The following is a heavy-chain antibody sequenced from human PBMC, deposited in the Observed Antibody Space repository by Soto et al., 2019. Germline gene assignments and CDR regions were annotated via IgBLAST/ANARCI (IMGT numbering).Heavy chain of an antibody. CDR2: IYYSGST. CDR1: GGSISSYY. V-gene: IGHV4-59*01. J-gene: IGHJ6*02. CDR3: ARNIVATITVYYGMDV. Sequence: PSETLSLTCTVSGGSISSYYWSWIRQPPGKGLEWIGYIYYSGSTNYNPSLKSRVTISVDTSKNQFSLKLSSVTAADAAVYYCARNIVATITVYYGMDVWGQGTTVTVSS. D-gene: IGHD5-12*01.